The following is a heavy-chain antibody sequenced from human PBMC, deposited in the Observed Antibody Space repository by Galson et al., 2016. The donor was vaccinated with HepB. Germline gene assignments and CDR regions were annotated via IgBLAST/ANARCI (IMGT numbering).Heavy chain of an antibody. CDR3: ARGRLPTSYRGLAY. CDR2: INSDGSDT. V-gene: IGHV3-74*01. CDR1: GFTYSTYW. D-gene: IGHD2-15*01. Sequence: SLRLSCATSGFTYSTYWMHWVRQTPGKGPVWVSLINSDGSDTIYADSVKGRFTISRDNAKNTLYLQMNSLRVEDTAVYYCARGRLPTSYRGLAYWGQGTLVTVSS. J-gene: IGHJ4*02.